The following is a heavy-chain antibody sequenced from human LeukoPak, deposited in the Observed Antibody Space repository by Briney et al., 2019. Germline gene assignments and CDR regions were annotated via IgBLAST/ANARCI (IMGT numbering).Heavy chain of an antibody. V-gene: IGHV1-69*01. CDR2: IIPIFGTA. CDR1: EGTFSSYA. J-gene: IGHJ4*02. CDR3: ARGVGGSWRLDHPSFDY. D-gene: IGHD2-15*01. Sequence: ASVKVSCKASEGTFSSYAISWVRQAPGQGLEWMGGIIPIFGTANYAQKFQGRVTITADESTSTAYMELSSLRSEDTAVYYCARGVGGSWRLDHPSFDYWGQGTLVTVSS.